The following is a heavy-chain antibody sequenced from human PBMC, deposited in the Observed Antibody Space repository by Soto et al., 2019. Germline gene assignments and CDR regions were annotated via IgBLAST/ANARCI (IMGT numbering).Heavy chain of an antibody. J-gene: IGHJ4*02. V-gene: IGHV2-5*02. D-gene: IGHD3-10*01. CDR2: IYWDDDQ. Sequence: QITLKESGPTLVKPTQTLTLTCTFSGFSFSVNGVAVGWIRQPPGQALEWLALIYWDDDQRYNPSLKDRPTIXKXNARNQVALTMTNMDPVDTAPYYCAHKRDVSRGFKYWGQGPLVTVSS. CDR1: GFSFSVNGVA. CDR3: AHKRDVSRGFKY.